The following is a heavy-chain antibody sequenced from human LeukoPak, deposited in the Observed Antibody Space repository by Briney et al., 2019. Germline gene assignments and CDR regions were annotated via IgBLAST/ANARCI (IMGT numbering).Heavy chain of an antibody. D-gene: IGHD6-13*01. Sequence: SETLSLTCTVSGGSISSYYWSWIRQPPGKGLEWIGYIYYSGSTNYNPSLKSRVTISVDTSKNHFSLKLSSVTAADTAVYYCARDAGYSSSWYGNHYYMDVWGKGTTVTVSS. J-gene: IGHJ6*03. CDR2: IYYSGST. V-gene: IGHV4-59*01. CDR3: ARDAGYSSSWYGNHYYMDV. CDR1: GGSISSYY.